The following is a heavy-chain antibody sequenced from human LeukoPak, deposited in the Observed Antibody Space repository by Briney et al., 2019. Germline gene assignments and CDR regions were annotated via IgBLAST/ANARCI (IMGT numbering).Heavy chain of an antibody. Sequence: ASVKVSXKASGYTFTSYDINWVRQATGQGLEWMGWMNPNSGNTGYAQKFQGRVTMTRNPSISTAYMELSSLRSEDTAVYYCARGYGQKTIFGVVIIRGYYYYYMDVWGKGTTVTVSS. J-gene: IGHJ6*03. CDR2: MNPNSGNT. CDR3: ARGYGQKTIFGVVIIRGYYYYYMDV. D-gene: IGHD3-3*01. V-gene: IGHV1-8*01. CDR1: GYTFTSYD.